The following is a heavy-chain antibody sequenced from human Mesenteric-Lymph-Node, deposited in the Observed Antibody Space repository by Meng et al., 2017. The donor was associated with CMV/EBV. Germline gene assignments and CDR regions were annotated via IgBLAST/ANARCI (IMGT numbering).Heavy chain of an antibody. CDR2: IYSDERT. D-gene: IGHD2-21*02. V-gene: IGHV3-66*02. J-gene: IGHJ6*02. CDR1: GLAIRNNY. CDR3: GRDPRLRYYGTDV. Sequence: GSLKISCVASGLAIRNNYMNWVRQAPGKGLEWVSVIYSDERTNYADSVKGRFTISRDTSKDTLYLHMNNLRVEDTAVYYCGRDPRLRYYGTDVWGRGTTVTVSS.